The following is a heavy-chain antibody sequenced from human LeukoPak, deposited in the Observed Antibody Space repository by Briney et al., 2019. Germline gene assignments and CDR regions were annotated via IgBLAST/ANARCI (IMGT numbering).Heavy chain of an antibody. Sequence: GGSLRLSCAASGFTFSSYSMNWVRQAPGKGLEWVSSISSSSSYIYYTDSVRGRFTISRDNSKNTVDVQMNSLRPDDTAVYYCTTGPQSGHYGPLSPAIFDYWGQGTLVTVSS. J-gene: IGHJ4*02. CDR3: TTGPQSGHYGPLSPAIFDY. D-gene: IGHD3-10*01. CDR1: GFTFSSYS. CDR2: ISSSSSYI. V-gene: IGHV3-21*01.